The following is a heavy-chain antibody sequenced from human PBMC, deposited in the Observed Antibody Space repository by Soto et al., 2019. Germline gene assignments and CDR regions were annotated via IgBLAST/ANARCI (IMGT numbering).Heavy chain of an antibody. CDR1: GFTFSSYE. D-gene: IGHD3-10*01. CDR3: ARDRGGDVGQFLFPDGFDL. J-gene: IGHJ3*01. Sequence: GGSLRLSCAASGFTFSSYEMNWVRQAPGKGLEWISYIGGSGGPKYSADSGKGRFTISRDNAQNSLHLQMNSLRVEDTAVYYCARDRGGDVGQFLFPDGFDLWGQGTLVTVSS. CDR2: IGGSGGPK. V-gene: IGHV3-48*03.